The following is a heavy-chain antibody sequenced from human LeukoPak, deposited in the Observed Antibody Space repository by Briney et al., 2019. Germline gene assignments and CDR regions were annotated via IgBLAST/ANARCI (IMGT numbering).Heavy chain of an antibody. CDR3: ARPRIPLVVPAAIGAFDI. V-gene: IGHV1-18*01. CDR2: ISAYNGNT. CDR1: GYTFTSYG. J-gene: IGHJ3*02. Sequence: ASVKVSCKASGYTFTSYGISWVRQAPGQGLEWMGWISAYNGNTNYAQKLQGRVTMTTDTSTSTAHMELRSLRSDDTAVYYCARPRIPLVVPAAIGAFDIWGQGTMVTISS. D-gene: IGHD2-2*02.